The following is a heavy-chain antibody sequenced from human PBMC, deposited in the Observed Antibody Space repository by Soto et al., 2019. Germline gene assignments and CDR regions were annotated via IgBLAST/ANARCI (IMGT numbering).Heavy chain of an antibody. Sequence: PGGSLRLSCAASGFTFSSYAMSWVRQAPGKGLEWVSAISGSGGSTYYADSVKGRFTISRDNSKNTLYLQMNSLRAEDTAVYYCAKVRGGYSYVPYYFDYWGQGTLVTVS. D-gene: IGHD5-18*01. CDR3: AKVRGGYSYVPYYFDY. V-gene: IGHV3-23*01. J-gene: IGHJ4*02. CDR2: ISGSGGST. CDR1: GFTFSSYA.